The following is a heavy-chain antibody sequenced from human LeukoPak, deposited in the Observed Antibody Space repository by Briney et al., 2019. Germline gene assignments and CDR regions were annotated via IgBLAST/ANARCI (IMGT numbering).Heavy chain of an antibody. CDR3: AKEHRSFWSEGFNYSYAMDV. J-gene: IGHJ6*02. Sequence: GRSLRLSCAASGFNFADYAMLWVRPAPGKGLEWGSGIRLNNEKTYYSDSVRGRFTISRDNAKNTLYLQMNSLRPEDTAVYYVAKEHRSFWSEGFNYSYAMDVWGQGTTVTVSS. V-gene: IGHV3-9*01. D-gene: IGHD3-3*01. CDR2: IRLNNEKT. CDR1: GFNFADYA.